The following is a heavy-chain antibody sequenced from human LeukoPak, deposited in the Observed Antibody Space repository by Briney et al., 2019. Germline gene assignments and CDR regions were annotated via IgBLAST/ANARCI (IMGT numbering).Heavy chain of an antibody. CDR1: GGSFSGYY. Sequence: SETLSLTCAVYGGSFSGYYWSWIRQPPGKGLEWIGEINHSGSTNYNPSLKSRVTISVDTSKNQFSLKLSSVTAADTAVYYCARVYPPLAAAGTGVDYWGQGTLVTVS. V-gene: IGHV4-34*01. CDR2: INHSGST. CDR3: ARVYPPLAAAGTGVDY. J-gene: IGHJ4*02. D-gene: IGHD6-13*01.